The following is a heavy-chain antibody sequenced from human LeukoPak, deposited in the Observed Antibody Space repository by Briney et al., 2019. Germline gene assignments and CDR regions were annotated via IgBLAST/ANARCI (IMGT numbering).Heavy chain of an antibody. CDR2: FYYSGST. J-gene: IGHJ4*02. Sequence: SETLSLTCTVSGGSVSSGSYYWNWIRQPPGKGLEWIGYFYYSGSTNYNPSLKSRVTISLDTSKNQFSLKLSSVTAADAAVYYCARSPNSSGWYTYWGQGTLVTVSS. CDR1: GGSVSSGSYY. CDR3: ARSPNSSGWYTY. D-gene: IGHD6-19*01. V-gene: IGHV4-61*01.